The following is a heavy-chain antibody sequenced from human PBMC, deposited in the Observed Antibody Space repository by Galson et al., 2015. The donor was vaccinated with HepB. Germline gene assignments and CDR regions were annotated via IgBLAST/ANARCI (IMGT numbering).Heavy chain of an antibody. CDR1: GYSFTSYW. V-gene: IGHV5-51*01. CDR3: ARHPTGTTYYYYYGMDV. CDR2: IYPGDSDT. Sequence: QSGAEVKKPGESLKISCKGSGYSFTSYWIGWVRQMPGKGLEWMGIIYPGDSDTRYSPSFQGQVTISADKSISTAYLQWSSLKASDTAMYYCARHPTGTTYYYYYGMDVWGQGTTVTVSS. J-gene: IGHJ6*02. D-gene: IGHD1-1*01.